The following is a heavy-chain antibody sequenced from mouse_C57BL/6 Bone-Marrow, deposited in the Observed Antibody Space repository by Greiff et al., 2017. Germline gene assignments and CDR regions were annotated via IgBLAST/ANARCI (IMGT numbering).Heavy chain of an antibody. V-gene: IGHV2-2*01. CDR3: ARMSNYGAY. J-gene: IGHJ3*01. D-gene: IGHD2-5*01. CDR1: GFSLTSYG. CDR2: IWSGGST. Sequence: VQLVESGPGLVQPSQSLSITCTVSGFSLTSYGVHWVRQSPGKGLEWLGVIWSGGSTDYNAAFISRLSISKDNSKSQVFFKMNSLQADDTAIYYCARMSNYGAYWGQGTLVTVSA.